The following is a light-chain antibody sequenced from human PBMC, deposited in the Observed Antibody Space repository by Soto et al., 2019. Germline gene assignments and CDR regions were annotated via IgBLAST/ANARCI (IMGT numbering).Light chain of an antibody. CDR1: QSVRDSF. CDR3: QQYGSSPYT. Sequence: EIVLTQSPDTLSLSPGERAAISCRASQSVRDSFLAWYQQKPGQSPRLLIYAATSRATGIPERFSGSGSETDFTLTIYSLEPEDFAVYYCQQYGSSPYTFGQGTKLEIK. CDR2: AAT. V-gene: IGKV3-20*01. J-gene: IGKJ2*01.